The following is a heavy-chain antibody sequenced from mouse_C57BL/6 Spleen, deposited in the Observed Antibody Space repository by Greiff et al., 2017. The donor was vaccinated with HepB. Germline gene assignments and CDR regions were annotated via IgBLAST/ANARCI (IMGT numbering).Heavy chain of an antibody. V-gene: IGHV1-55*01. CDR1: GYTFTSYW. D-gene: IGHD1-1*01. J-gene: IGHJ1*03. Sequence: VQLQQPGAELVKPGASVKMSCKASGYTFTSYWITWVKQRPGQGLEWIGDIYPGSGSTNYNEKFKSKATLTVDTSSSTAYMQLSSLTSEDSAVYYCASTDYYGSSYWYFDVWGTGTTVTVSS. CDR3: ASTDYYGSSYWYFDV. CDR2: IYPGSGST.